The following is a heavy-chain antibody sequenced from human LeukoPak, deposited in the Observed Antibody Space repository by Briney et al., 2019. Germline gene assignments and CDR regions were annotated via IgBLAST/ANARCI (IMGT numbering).Heavy chain of an antibody. J-gene: IGHJ4*02. CDR3: ARGGVYCSGGSCNPLRFDY. CDR2: ISSSGSTI. Sequence: GGSLRLSCAASGFTFSDYYMSWIRQAPGKWLEWVSYISSSGSTIYYADSVKGRFTISRDNAKNSLYLQMNSLRAEDTAVYYCARGGVYCSGGSCNPLRFDYWGQGTLVTVSS. D-gene: IGHD2-15*01. CDR1: GFTFSDYY. V-gene: IGHV3-11*01.